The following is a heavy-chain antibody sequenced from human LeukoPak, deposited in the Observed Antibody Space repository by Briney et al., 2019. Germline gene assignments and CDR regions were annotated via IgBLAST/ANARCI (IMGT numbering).Heavy chain of an antibody. D-gene: IGHD1-26*01. J-gene: IGHJ4*02. CDR3: ARVCRGSYYFDY. CDR2: INPNSGGT. CDR1: GYTFTGYY. V-gene: IGHV1-2*02. Sequence: ASVKVSCKASGYTFTGYYMHWVRQAPGQGLEWMGWINPNSGGTNYAQKFQGRVTMTRDASISTAYMELSRLRSDDTAVYYCARVCRGSYYFDYWGQGTLVTVSS.